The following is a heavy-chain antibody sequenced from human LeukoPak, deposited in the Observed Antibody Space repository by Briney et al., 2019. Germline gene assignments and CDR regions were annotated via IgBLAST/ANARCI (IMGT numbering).Heavy chain of an antibody. CDR2: ISYDGSNK. Sequence: GRSLRLSCAASGFTFSSYAMHWVRQAPGKGLEWVAVISYDGSNKYYADSVKGRFTISRDNSKNTLYLQMNSLRAEDTAVYYCARALRGQYQLLGLVDYWGQGTLVTVSS. J-gene: IGHJ4*02. CDR1: GFTFSSYA. D-gene: IGHD2-2*01. CDR3: ARALRGQYQLLGLVDY. V-gene: IGHV3-30-3*01.